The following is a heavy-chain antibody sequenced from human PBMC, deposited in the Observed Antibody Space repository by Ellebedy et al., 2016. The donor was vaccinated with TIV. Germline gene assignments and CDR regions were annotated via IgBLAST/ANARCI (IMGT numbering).Heavy chain of an antibody. J-gene: IGHJ3*02. CDR1: GYTFYTYG. CDR3: ARVGGPDNLAYHI. V-gene: IGHV1-18*04. CDR2: ITVHNGNA. Sequence: ASVKVSCKSSGYTFYTYGICWMRQAPGQGLEWMGWITVHNGNANSAQKFQGRLTMTTDTSTSTAYMELGSLRSDDTAVYYCARVGGPDNLAYHIWGQGTMVTVSS. D-gene: IGHD3-16*01.